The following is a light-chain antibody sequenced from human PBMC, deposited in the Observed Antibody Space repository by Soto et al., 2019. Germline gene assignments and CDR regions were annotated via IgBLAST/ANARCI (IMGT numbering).Light chain of an antibody. V-gene: IGLV2-14*01. CDR2: EVS. CDR3: SSHTSSCTIHV. CDR1: SSDVGNYKY. J-gene: IGLJ1*01. Sequence: QSALTQPASVSGSPGQSITISCTGTSSDVGNYKYDSWYQQHPGKAPQLMIYEVSNRPSGVSNRFSGSKSGNTASLTISGLQAEDAADYYCSSHTSSCTIHVFGTGTKLTVL.